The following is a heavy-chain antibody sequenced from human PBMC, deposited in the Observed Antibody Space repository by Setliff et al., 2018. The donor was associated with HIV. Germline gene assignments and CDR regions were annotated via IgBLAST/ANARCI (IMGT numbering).Heavy chain of an antibody. D-gene: IGHD6-19*01. V-gene: IGHV3-48*01. J-gene: IGHJ4*02. CDR3: ARTSIVVAGNDY. CDR1: GFTFSRSD. CDR2: ISTGSDAT. Sequence: GGSLRLSCAASGFTFSRSDMSWVLQAPGKGLEWVSYISTGSDATYYADSVKGRFTISRDKPKNSLYLQMNSLRVEDTAVYYCARTSIVVAGNDYWGQGTLVTVSS.